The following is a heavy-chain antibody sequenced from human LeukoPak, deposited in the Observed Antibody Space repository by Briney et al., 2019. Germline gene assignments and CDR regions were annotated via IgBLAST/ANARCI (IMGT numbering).Heavy chain of an antibody. V-gene: IGHV1-18*01. CDR2: ISAYNGNT. D-gene: IGHD3-3*01. CDR3: ARAPDDYDFWSGPFDY. J-gene: IGHJ4*02. CDR1: GYTFTSYG. Sequence: GASVKVSCKASGYTFTSYGISWVRQAPGQGLEWMGWISAYNGNTNYAQKLQGRVTMTTDTSTSTAYMELRSLRSDDPAVYYCARAPDDYDFWSGPFDYWGRGTLVSVSS.